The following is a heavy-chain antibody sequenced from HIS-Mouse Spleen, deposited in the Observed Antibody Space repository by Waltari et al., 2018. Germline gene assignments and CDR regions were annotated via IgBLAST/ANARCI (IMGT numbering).Heavy chain of an antibody. D-gene: IGHD6-13*01. V-gene: IGHV4-39*07. CDR2: SYYSGST. CDR1: GGSISSSSYY. CDR3: AREIPYSSSWYDWYFDL. Sequence: QLQLQESGPGLVKPSETLSLTCTVSGGSISSSSYYWGWIRQPPGKGLEWIGSSYYSGSTSYNPSLKSRGTISVDTSKNQFSLKLSSVTAADTAVYYCAREIPYSSSWYDWYFDLWGRGTLVTVSS. J-gene: IGHJ2*01.